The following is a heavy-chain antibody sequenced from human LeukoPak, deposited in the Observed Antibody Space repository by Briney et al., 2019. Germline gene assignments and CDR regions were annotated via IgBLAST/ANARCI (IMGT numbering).Heavy chain of an antibody. J-gene: IGHJ3*02. CDR2: ISGDGGRV. V-gene: IGHV3-43*02. CDR1: GFTFNNYA. Sequence: GGSLRLFCAASGFTFNNYAMHWVREGPGKGLEWVSLISGDGGRVYYADSMKGRFTISRDNSKNSLYLQMNSLRTEDTALYYCAKGAGYNNGDASDIWGLGTMVTVSS. CDR3: AKGAGYNNGDASDI. D-gene: IGHD5-24*01.